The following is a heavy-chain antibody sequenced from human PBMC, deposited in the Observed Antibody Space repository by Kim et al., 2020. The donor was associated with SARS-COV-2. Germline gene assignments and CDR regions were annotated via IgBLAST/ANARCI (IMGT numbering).Heavy chain of an antibody. Sequence: QGRATITADNSTSTAYMELSSLRSEDTAVYYCARDQMVRGVITPRNAFDIWGQGTMVTVSS. J-gene: IGHJ3*02. CDR3: ARDQMVRGVITPRNAFDI. D-gene: IGHD3-10*01. V-gene: IGHV1-69*04.